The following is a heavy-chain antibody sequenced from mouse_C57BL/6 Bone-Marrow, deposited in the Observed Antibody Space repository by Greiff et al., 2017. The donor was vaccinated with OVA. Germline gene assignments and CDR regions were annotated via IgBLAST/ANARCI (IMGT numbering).Heavy chain of an antibody. V-gene: IGHV5-4*01. J-gene: IGHJ4*01. Sequence: EVHLVESGGGLVKPGGSLKLSCAASGFTFSSYAMSWVRQTPEKRLEWVATISDGGSYTYYPDNVKGRFTISRDNAKNNLYLQMSHLKSEDTAMYYCARGGGYYDAMDYWGQGTSVTVSS. D-gene: IGHD2-2*01. CDR2: ISDGGSYT. CDR1: GFTFSSYA. CDR3: ARGGGYYDAMDY.